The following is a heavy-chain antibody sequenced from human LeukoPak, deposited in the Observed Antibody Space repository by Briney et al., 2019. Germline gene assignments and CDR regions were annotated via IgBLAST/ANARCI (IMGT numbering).Heavy chain of an antibody. CDR3: ARDLRGGSYY. V-gene: IGHV3-7*01. D-gene: IGHD1-26*01. CDR1: GFTFSSYW. CDR2: INQDGSEK. J-gene: IGHJ4*02. Sequence: PGGSLRLSCAASGFTFSSYWMSWVRQAPGKGLEWVANINQDGSEKYYVDSVKGRFTISRDNAKNSLFMQMNSLRAEDTAVYYCARDLRGGSYYWGQGTLVTVSS.